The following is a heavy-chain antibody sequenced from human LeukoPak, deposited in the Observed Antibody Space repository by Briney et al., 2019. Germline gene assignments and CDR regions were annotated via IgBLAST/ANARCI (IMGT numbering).Heavy chain of an antibody. CDR3: ASHSYDILTGYYVLDY. Sequence: GASVKVSCKASGYTLTSYGISWVRQAPGQGLEWMGWISAYNGNTNYAQKLQGRVTMTTDTSTSTAYMELRSLRSDDTAVYYCASHSYDILTGYYVLDYWGQGTLVTVSS. CDR1: GYTLTSYG. V-gene: IGHV1-18*01. CDR2: ISAYNGNT. J-gene: IGHJ4*02. D-gene: IGHD3-9*01.